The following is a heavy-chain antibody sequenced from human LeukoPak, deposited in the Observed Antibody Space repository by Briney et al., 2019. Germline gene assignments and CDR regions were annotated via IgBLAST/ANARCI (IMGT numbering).Heavy chain of an antibody. Sequence: GGSPRLSCAVSGFTLNSNAMCWVRQAPGKGLEWVSGISRMGVTTYYADSVKGRFTISRDTSKNTLYLQMNTLRPEDTAVYYCAKEEVPNDYWGQGTLVTVSS. CDR2: ISRMGVTT. CDR1: GFTLNSNA. J-gene: IGHJ4*02. D-gene: IGHD2-2*01. CDR3: AKEEVPNDY. V-gene: IGHV3-23*01.